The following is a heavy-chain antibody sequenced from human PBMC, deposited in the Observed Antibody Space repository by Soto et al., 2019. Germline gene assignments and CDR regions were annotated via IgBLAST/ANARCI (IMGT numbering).Heavy chain of an antibody. V-gene: IGHV1-18*01. Sequence: ASVKVSCKASGYTFTSYGINWVRQAPGQGLEWMGWISAYNGNTNYAQKHQGRDTMTTDTSTSTAYIELRSLRSDDTAVYYCARDSSDYYDSSVIDYWGQGTLVTVSS. J-gene: IGHJ4*02. CDR3: ARDSSDYYDSSVIDY. CDR1: GYTFTSYG. D-gene: IGHD3-22*01. CDR2: ISAYNGNT.